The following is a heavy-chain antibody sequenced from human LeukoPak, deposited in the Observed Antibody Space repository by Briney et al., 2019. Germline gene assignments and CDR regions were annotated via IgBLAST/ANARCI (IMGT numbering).Heavy chain of an antibody. CDR3: ARRVDYVWGSYRLDY. Sequence: SETLSLTCAVYGGSFSGYYWSWIRQPPGKGLEWIGEINHSGSTNYNPSLKSRVTISVDTSKNQFSLKLSSVTAADTAVYYCARRVDYVWGSYRLDYWGQGTLVTVSS. D-gene: IGHD3-16*02. CDR2: INHSGST. CDR1: GGSFSGYY. V-gene: IGHV4-34*01. J-gene: IGHJ4*02.